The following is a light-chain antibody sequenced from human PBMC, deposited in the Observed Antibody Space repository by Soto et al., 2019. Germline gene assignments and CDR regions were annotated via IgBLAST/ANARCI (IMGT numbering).Light chain of an antibody. J-gene: IGKJ2*01. CDR1: QSVSSY. CDR3: QQRSIWPPDT. CDR2: DAS. V-gene: IGKV3-11*01. Sequence: EMVLTQSPATLSLSPGERATLSCRASQSVSSYLAWYQQKPGQAPRLLIYDASNRATGIPARFSGSGSGTDFTLTISSLEPEDFAVYYCQQRSIWPPDTFGQGTKLEIK.